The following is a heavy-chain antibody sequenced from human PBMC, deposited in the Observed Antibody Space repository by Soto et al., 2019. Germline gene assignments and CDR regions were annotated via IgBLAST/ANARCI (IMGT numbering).Heavy chain of an antibody. CDR1: GGTFSSYA. J-gene: IGHJ5*02. D-gene: IGHD6-6*01. Sequence: SVNVSCTASGGTFSSYAISWVRQAPGQGLEWMGGIIPIFGTANYAQKFQGRVTITADESTSTAYMELSSLRSEDTAVYYCARDRGAARPWWFDPWGQGTLVTVS. CDR2: IIPIFGTA. CDR3: ARDRGAARPWWFDP. V-gene: IGHV1-69*13.